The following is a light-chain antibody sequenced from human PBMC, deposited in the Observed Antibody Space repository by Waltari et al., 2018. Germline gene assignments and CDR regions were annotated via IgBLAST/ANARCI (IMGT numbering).Light chain of an antibody. J-gene: IGLJ2*01. Sequence: SYVLTQTPSVSLAPGQTAILTRGGDHIESTSVPWYQLQPGQAPVLVMLYDSDRPPGIPDRFSGANSGNTATLTISRVEDDDEADYFCQVWDDSNNSGVFGGGTKLTVL. CDR3: QVWDDSNNSGV. V-gene: IGLV3-21*04. CDR1: HIESTS. CDR2: YDS.